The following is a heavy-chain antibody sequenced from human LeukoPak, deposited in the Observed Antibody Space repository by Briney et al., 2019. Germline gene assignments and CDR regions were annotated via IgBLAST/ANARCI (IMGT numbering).Heavy chain of an antibody. D-gene: IGHD5-24*01. CDR1: GFTFSSYW. CDR3: TRDVWGDRDGFFEY. J-gene: IGHJ4*02. Sequence: PGGSLRLSCAASGFTFSSYWMYWVRQTPGKGLLWVSRINLGGRSTSYAESVKGRFTISRDNAKNTLYMQMNSLRAEDSAVYYCTRDVWGDRDGFFEYWGQGTLVTVSS. V-gene: IGHV3-74*01. CDR2: INLGGRST.